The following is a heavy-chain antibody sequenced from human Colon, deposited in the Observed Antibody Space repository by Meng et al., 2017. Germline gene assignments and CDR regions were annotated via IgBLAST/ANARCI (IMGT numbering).Heavy chain of an antibody. CDR3: ARGRSGSSWYGGDY. Sequence: VQLQQVGAGVLKPSETLSLTCAVYGGSFSGYYWSWIRQPPGKGLEWIGEINHSGSTNYNPSLKSRVTISVDTSKNQFSLKLSSVTAADTAVYYCARGRSGSSWYGGDYWGQGTLVTVSS. J-gene: IGHJ4*02. V-gene: IGHV4-34*01. D-gene: IGHD6-13*01. CDR1: GGSFSGYY. CDR2: INHSGST.